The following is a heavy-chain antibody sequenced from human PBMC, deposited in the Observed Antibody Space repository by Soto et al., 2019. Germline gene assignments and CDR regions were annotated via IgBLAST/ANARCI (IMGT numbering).Heavy chain of an antibody. CDR3: ARDKSDHYDSSGYYYVGPFDY. CDR1: GFTFSSYG. CDR2: IWYDGSNK. Sequence: QVQLVESGGGVVQPGRSLRLSCAASGFTFSSYGMHWVRQAPGKGLEWVAVIWYDGSNKYYADSVKGRFTISRDNSKNTLYLQMNSLRAEDTAVYYCARDKSDHYDSSGYYYVGPFDYWGQGTLVTVSS. V-gene: IGHV3-33*01. J-gene: IGHJ4*02. D-gene: IGHD3-22*01.